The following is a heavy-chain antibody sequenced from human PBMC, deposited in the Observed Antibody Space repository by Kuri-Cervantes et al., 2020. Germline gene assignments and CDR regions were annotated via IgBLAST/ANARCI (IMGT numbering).Heavy chain of an antibody. Sequence: ASVKVSCKASGYTFTSYGINWVRQAPGQGLEWMAWISAYKGDTKYAPKFQDRVTMTTDTSTNTAYMYLTSLTFDDTAVYYCARDSCGHNCYNSDKYYYMDVWGTGTAVTVSS. CDR1: GYTFTSYG. V-gene: IGHV1-18*01. CDR2: ISAYKGDT. CDR3: ARDSCGHNCYNSDKYYYMDV. J-gene: IGHJ6*03. D-gene: IGHD2-21*02.